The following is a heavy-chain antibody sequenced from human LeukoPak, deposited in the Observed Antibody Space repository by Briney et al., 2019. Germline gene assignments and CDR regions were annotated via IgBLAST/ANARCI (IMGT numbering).Heavy chain of an antibody. Sequence: SQTLSLTCAVSGGSISSGGYSWSWIRQPPGTGLEWIGYIYHSGSTYYNPSLKSRVTISVDRSKNQFSLKLSSVTAADTAVYYCASFCSGGSCYDLWGQGTLVTVSS. D-gene: IGHD2-15*01. V-gene: IGHV4-30-2*01. J-gene: IGHJ4*02. CDR1: GGSISSGGYS. CDR2: IYHSGST. CDR3: ASFCSGGSCYDL.